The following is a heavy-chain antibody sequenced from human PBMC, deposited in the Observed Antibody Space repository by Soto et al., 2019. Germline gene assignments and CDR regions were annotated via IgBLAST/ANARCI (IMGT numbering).Heavy chain of an antibody. D-gene: IGHD2-21*02. CDR3: ARSHTVVTPRVGFDI. CDR2: IYYSGST. CDR1: GGSITSYY. Sequence: SETLSLTCPVSGGSITSYYWSWIRQPPGKGLEWIGYIYYSGSTNYNPSLKSRVTISVDTSKNQFSLKLSSVTAADTAVYYCARSHTVVTPRVGFDIWGQGTMVTVS. V-gene: IGHV4-59*01. J-gene: IGHJ3*02.